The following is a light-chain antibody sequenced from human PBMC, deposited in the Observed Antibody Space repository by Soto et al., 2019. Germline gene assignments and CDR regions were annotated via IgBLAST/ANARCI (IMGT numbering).Light chain of an antibody. CDR3: HQYGTAPLT. CDR2: GAS. J-gene: IGKJ3*01. V-gene: IGKV3-20*01. Sequence: EVVLTQSPGTLSLSPGERATLSCRASQSVAANYLAWYQQKRGQAPRLLIYGASSRATGIPDRFSGSGSGTDFTLTVSRMEPEDFSVYCCHQYGTAPLTFGPGTKVDIK. CDR1: QSVAANY.